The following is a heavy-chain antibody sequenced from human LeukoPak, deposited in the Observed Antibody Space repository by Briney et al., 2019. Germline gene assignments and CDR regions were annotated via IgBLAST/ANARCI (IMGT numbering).Heavy chain of an antibody. V-gene: IGHV3-48*04. CDR3: ARLTGTESVWFGDY. CDR2: ISSSSSTI. J-gene: IGHJ4*02. Sequence: GGSLRLSCAASGFTFSSYSMNWVRQAPGKRLEWVSYISSSSSTIYYADSVKGRFTISRDNAKNSLYPQMNSLRAEDTAVYYCARLTGTESVWFGDYWGQGTLVTVSS. D-gene: IGHD3-10*01. CDR1: GFTFSSYS.